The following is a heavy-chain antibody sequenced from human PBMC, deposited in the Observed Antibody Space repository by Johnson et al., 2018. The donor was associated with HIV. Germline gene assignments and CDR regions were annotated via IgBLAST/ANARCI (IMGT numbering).Heavy chain of an antibody. CDR3: AREGGGTVVLGDEGAFDI. J-gene: IGHJ3*02. V-gene: IGHV3-30*04. Sequence: VQLVESGGGVVQPGRSLRLSCAASGFTLSSYSMHWVRQAPGKGLEWVAGISNDGRNKYYADSVKGRFTISRDNSKNTLFLQMNSLRAEDTSVYYCAREGGGTVVLGDEGAFDIWGQGTMVTVSS. CDR2: ISNDGRNK. CDR1: GFTLSSYS. D-gene: IGHD3-10*01.